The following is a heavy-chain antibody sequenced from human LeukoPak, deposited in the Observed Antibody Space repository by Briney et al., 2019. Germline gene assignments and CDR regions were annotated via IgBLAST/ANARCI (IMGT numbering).Heavy chain of an antibody. J-gene: IGHJ4*02. CDR3: ARDFGYSSSWYNYFDY. V-gene: IGHV1-69*06. CDR2: FIPIFGTA. Sequence: SVKVSCKASGGTFSSYAISWVRQAPGQGLEWMGGFIPIFGTANYAQKFQGRVTITADKSTSTAYMELSSLRSEDTAVYYCARDFGYSSSWYNYFDYWGQGTLVTVSS. CDR1: GGTFSSYA. D-gene: IGHD6-13*01.